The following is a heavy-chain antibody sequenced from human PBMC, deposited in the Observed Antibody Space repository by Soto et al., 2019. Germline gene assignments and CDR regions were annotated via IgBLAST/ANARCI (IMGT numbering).Heavy chain of an antibody. CDR1: GYTFTSHG. D-gene: IGHD3-22*01. CDR3: AAGFPSYYYDSSGYYPPDYYYGMDV. Sequence: SVKVSCKASGYTFTSHGISWVRQARGQRLEWIGWIVVGSGNTNYAQKFQGRVTITRDMSTSTAYMELSSLRSEDTAVYYCAAGFPSYYYDSSGYYPPDYYYGMDVWGQGTTVTVSS. CDR2: IVVGSGNT. V-gene: IGHV1-58*02. J-gene: IGHJ6*02.